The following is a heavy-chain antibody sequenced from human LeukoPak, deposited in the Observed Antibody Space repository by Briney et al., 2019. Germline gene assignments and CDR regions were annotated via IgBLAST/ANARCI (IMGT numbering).Heavy chain of an antibody. CDR2: ISSSSSYI. V-gene: IGHV3-21*01. CDR1: GFTFSSYS. CDR3: ARDRGYSSSWYDY. Sequence: GGSLRLSCAASGFTFSSYSMNWVRQAPGKGLEWVSSISSSSSYIYYADSVKGRFTISRDNAENSLYLQMNSLRAEDTAVYYCARDRGYSSSWYDYWGQGTLVTVSS. D-gene: IGHD6-13*01. J-gene: IGHJ4*02.